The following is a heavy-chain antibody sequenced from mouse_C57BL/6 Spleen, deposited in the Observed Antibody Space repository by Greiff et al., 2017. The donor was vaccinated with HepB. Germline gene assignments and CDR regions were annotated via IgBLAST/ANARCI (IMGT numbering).Heavy chain of an antibody. D-gene: IGHD1-1*01. J-gene: IGHJ4*01. V-gene: IGHV1-59*01. CDR1: GYTFTSYW. Sequence: QVQLQQPGAELVRPGTSVKLSCKASGYTFTSYWMHWVKQRPGQGLEWIGVIDPSDSYTNYNQKFKGKATLTVDTSSSTAYMQLSSLTSEDSAVYYCAPAYYYGTMDYWGQGTSVTVSS. CDR3: APAYYYGTMDY. CDR2: IDPSDSYT.